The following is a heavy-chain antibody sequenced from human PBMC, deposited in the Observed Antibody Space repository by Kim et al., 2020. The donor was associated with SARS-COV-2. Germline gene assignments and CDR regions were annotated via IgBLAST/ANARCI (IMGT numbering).Heavy chain of an antibody. Sequence: GESLKISCKGSGYSFTSYWISWVRQMPGKGLEWMGRIDPSDSYTNYSPSFQGHVTISADKSISTAYLQWSSLKASDTAMYYCARMPSYYDSSSYRDYWGQGTLVTVSS. CDR1: GYSFTSYW. CDR2: IDPSDSYT. D-gene: IGHD3-22*01. J-gene: IGHJ4*02. CDR3: ARMPSYYDSSSYRDY. V-gene: IGHV5-10-1*01.